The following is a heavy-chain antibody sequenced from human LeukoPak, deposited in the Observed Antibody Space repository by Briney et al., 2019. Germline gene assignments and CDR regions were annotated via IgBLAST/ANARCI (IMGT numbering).Heavy chain of an antibody. CDR1: GGTFSSYA. D-gene: IGHD4-17*01. J-gene: IGHJ6*04. CDR3: AYTLYDYGDYVRHMDV. CDR2: IIPIFGTA. V-gene: IGHV1-69*06. Sequence: SVKVSCKASGGTFSSYAISWVRQAPGQGLEWTGGIIPIFGTANYAQKFQGRVTITADKSTSTAYMELSSLRSEDTAVYYCAYTLYDYGDYVRHMDVWGKGTTVTVSS.